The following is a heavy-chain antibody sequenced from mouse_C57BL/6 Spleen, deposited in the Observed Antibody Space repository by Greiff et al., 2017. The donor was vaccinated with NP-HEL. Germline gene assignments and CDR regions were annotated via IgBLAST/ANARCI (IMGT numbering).Heavy chain of an antibody. CDR3: TRERRNGDYEAFYDV. CDR2: IDPETGGN. CDR1: GYTFTDYE. Sequence: VQLQQSGAELVRPGASVTLSCKASGYTFTDYEMHWVKQTPVHGLVWIGAIDPETGGNAYNPKLKGKAILTADNSSSPVYMELRSLTTEDTAVYYCTRERRNGDYEAFYDVWGTGTTGTVSS. V-gene: IGHV1-15*01. D-gene: IGHD2-13*01. J-gene: IGHJ1*03.